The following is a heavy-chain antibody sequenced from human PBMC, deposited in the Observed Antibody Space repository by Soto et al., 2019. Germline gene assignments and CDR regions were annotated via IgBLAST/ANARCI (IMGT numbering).Heavy chain of an antibody. Sequence: QVQLQESGPGLVKPSGTLSLTCAVSSGSISSSNWWSWVRQPPGKGLEWIGEIYHSGSTNYNPSLKSRVTISVDKSKNQFSLKLSSVTAADTAVYYCARVGSSGWDENYDAFDIWGLGTMVTVSS. CDR2: IYHSGST. CDR1: SGSISSSNW. V-gene: IGHV4-4*02. CDR3: ARVGSSGWDENYDAFDI. J-gene: IGHJ3*02. D-gene: IGHD6-19*01.